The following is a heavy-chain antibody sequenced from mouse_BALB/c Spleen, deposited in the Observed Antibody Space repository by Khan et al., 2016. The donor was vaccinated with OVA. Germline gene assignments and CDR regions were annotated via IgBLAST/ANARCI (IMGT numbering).Heavy chain of an antibody. V-gene: IGHV5-6-3*01. J-gene: IGHJ4*01. CDR2: INSNGDST. CDR1: GFTFSRYG. CDR3: ARGYAMDY. Sequence: EVQLVESGGILVQPGGSLKLSCAASGFTFSRYGRSWVRQTPDKRLVLVATINSNGDSTYYKDSVKGRFTISRDTAKNPLYLQMSSLKSEDTAMYYCARGYAMDYWGQGTSVTVSS. D-gene: IGHD2-14*01.